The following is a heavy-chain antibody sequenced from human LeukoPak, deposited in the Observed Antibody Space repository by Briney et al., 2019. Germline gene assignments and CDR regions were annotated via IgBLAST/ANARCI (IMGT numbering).Heavy chain of an antibody. CDR2: ITSSGRTI. CDR3: ARSAGTWFDP. Sequence: GGSLRLSCTPSGFTFGSYEMHWVRQAPGKGLEWVSYITSSGRTIYYANSVKGRFTISRDNAKNSLYLQMNSLRVEDTAVYYCARSAGTWFDPWGQGTLVTVSS. CDR1: GFTFGSYE. J-gene: IGHJ5*02. V-gene: IGHV3-48*03. D-gene: IGHD1-1*01.